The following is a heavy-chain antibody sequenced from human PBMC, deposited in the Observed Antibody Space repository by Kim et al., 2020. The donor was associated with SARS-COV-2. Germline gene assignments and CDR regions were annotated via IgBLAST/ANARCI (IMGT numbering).Heavy chain of an antibody. J-gene: IGHJ4*02. CDR1: GFPFSSYG. CDR3: VKSSVPTVYYFDN. CDR2: IWNDGSKK. Sequence: GGYLRLSCAASGFPFSSYGMHWVRQAPGKGLEWVAVIWNDGSKKYYADSVKGRFSISRDNSKKMLYLEMNSLRGEDTAVYYCVKSSVPTVYYFDNWGQGTLVTVSS. V-gene: IGHV3-33*06. D-gene: IGHD2-8*01.